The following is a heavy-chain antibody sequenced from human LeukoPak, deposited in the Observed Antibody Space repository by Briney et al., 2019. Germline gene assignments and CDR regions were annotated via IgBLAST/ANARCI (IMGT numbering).Heavy chain of an antibody. CDR3: AKSDDFWSGRYFDY. V-gene: IGHV3-23*01. D-gene: IGHD3-3*01. CDR2: ISGSGGST. CDR1: GFTFSSYA. Sequence: GGFLRLSCAASGFTFSSYAMSWVRQAPGKGLEWVSAISGSGGSTYYADSVKGRFTISRDNSKNTLYLQMNSLRAEDTAVYYCAKSDDFWSGRYFDYWGQGTLVTVSS. J-gene: IGHJ4*02.